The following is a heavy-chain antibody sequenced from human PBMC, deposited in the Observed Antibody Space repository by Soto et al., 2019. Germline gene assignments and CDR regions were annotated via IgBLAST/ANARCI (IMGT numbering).Heavy chain of an antibody. Sequence: GGSLRLSCAASGFTFSSYSLNWVRQAPGKGLEWVSYISSSSSTIYYADSVKGRFTISRDNAKNSLYLQMNSLRDEDTAVYYCARESAALNWFDPWGQGTLVTVSS. CDR2: ISSSSSTI. J-gene: IGHJ5*02. CDR3: ARESAALNWFDP. CDR1: GFTFSSYS. V-gene: IGHV3-48*02. D-gene: IGHD2-2*01.